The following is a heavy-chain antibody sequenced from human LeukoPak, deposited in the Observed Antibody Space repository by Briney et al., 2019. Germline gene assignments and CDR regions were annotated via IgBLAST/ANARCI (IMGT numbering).Heavy chain of an antibody. V-gene: IGHV3-23*01. J-gene: IGHJ4*02. Sequence: GGTLRLSCAASGFTFSSYGMSWVRQAPGKGLEWVSAISGSGGSTYYADSVKGRFTISRDNSKNTLYLQMNSLTAEDTAVYYCTRFRRSAQSYWGQGTLVTVSS. CDR2: ISGSGGST. CDR3: TRFRRSAQSY. CDR1: GFTFSSYG. D-gene: IGHD2-15*01.